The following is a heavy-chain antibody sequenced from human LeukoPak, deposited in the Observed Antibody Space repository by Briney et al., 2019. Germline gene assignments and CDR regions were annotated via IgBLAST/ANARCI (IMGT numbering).Heavy chain of an antibody. J-gene: IGHJ5*02. CDR1: GYTFTGYY. Sequence: ASVKVSCKASGYTFTGYYMHWVRQAPGQGLEWMGWINPNSGGTNYAQKFQGRVTMTRDTSISTAYMELSRLRSDDTAVYYCARDLGGILNWFDPWGQGTLVTVSS. CDR2: INPNSGGT. D-gene: IGHD2-15*01. V-gene: IGHV1-2*02. CDR3: ARDLGGILNWFDP.